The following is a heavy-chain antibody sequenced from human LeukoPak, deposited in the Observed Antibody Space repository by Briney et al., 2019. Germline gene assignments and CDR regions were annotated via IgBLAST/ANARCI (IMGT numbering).Heavy chain of an antibody. D-gene: IGHD6-6*01. CDR1: GGSISSSNW. J-gene: IGHJ4*02. Sequence: SETLSLTCAVSGGSISSSNWWSWVRQPPGKGLEWIGEIYHSGSTNYNPSLKSRVTILVDKSKNQFSLKLSSVTAADTAVYYCARGAIAARPNLDYWGQGTLVTVSS. CDR2: IYHSGST. V-gene: IGHV4-4*02. CDR3: ARGAIAARPNLDY.